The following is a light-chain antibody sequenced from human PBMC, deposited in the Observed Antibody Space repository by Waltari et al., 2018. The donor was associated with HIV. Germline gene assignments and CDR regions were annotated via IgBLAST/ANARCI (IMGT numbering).Light chain of an antibody. J-gene: IGKJ1*01. CDR3: QQYHDWPT. V-gene: IGKV3-15*01. CDR2: GAI. CDR1: QSVGSN. Sequence: VVMTQSPAALSVSPGERATLSCRASQSVGSNVAWYHQRPGQPVRLLIHGAITRATGVPGRLSGSGSGTDFTLSSDGLQSDDFGLYYCQQYHDWPTFGQGTKVDI.